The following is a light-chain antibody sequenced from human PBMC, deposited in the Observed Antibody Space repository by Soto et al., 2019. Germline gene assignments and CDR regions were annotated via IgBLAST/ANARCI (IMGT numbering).Light chain of an antibody. V-gene: IGLV4-69*01. CDR3: QTWGTCFQV. Sequence: QTVVTQSPSASASLGASVKLTCTLSSGHSSYAIAWHQMQPGKGPRYLMDLNNDGSHTKGDGIPDRFSGSSSGAERYLIISSLQSEDEADYYCQTWGTCFQVFGGGTKLTVL. CDR1: SGHSSYA. J-gene: IGLJ2*01. CDR2: LNNDGSH.